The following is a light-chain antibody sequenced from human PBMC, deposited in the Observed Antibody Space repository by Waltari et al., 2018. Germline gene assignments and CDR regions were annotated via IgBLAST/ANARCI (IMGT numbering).Light chain of an antibody. CDR3: QSYDRSTVI. CDR2: EDN. V-gene: IGLV6-57*03. J-gene: IGLJ2*01. Sequence: NFILTQPHSVSESPGKTITISCTRSSGSIASNYVQWYRQRPSSAPTTLINEDNQRASGVPYRLSGSIDYSSNSAFLTISTLTTEDEADYYCQSYDRSTVIFGGGTKLTVL. CDR1: SGSIASNY.